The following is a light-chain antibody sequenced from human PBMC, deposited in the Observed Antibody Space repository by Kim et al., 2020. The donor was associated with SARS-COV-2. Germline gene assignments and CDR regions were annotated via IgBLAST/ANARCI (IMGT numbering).Light chain of an antibody. V-gene: IGLV3-1*01. CDR3: QAWDSSTVV. J-gene: IGLJ2*01. CDR2: QDN. CDR1: KLGDKY. Sequence: VSPGQTASITCSGDKLGDKYACWYQQKPGQSPVMVIYQDNKRPSGIPERFSGSNSGNTATLTISGTQAMDEADYYCQAWDSSTVVFGGGTQLTVL.